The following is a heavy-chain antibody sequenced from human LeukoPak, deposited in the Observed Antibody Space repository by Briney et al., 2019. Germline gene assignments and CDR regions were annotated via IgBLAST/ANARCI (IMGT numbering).Heavy chain of an antibody. CDR3: ARPFQQLPSDAFDI. CDR1: GFTFSGYS. CDR2: ISSSSSYI. D-gene: IGHD6-13*01. J-gene: IGHJ3*02. V-gene: IGHV3-21*01. Sequence: GGSLRLSCAASGFTFSGYSMNWVRQAPGKGLEWVSSISSSSSYIYYADSVKGRFTISRDNAKNSLYLQMNSLRAEDTAVYYCARPFQQLPSDAFDIWGQGTMVTVSS.